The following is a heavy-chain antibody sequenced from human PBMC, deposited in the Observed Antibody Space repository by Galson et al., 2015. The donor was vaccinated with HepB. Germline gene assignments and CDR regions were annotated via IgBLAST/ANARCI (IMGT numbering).Heavy chain of an antibody. CDR1: GFTLRNYW. CDR3: ARARRQSTPDTHRFVD. CDR2: INADGSEK. V-gene: IGHV3-7*01. Sequence: SLRLSCAASGFTLRNYWMSWVRQAPGKGLEWVANINADGSEKYYVDSVRGRFTISRDNAENSVSLQMNSLRAEDTAVYYCARARRQSTPDTHRFVDWGQGSLVTGSS. J-gene: IGHJ4*02. D-gene: IGHD1-1*01.